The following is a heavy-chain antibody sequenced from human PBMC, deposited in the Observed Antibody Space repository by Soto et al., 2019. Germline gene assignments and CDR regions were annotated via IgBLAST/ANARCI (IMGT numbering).Heavy chain of an antibody. Sequence: PSETLSLTCTVSGGSVSSSYYYWSWIRQPPGKGLEWIGYIYYSGSTNYNPSLKSRVTISIDMSKNQFSLNLSSVTAADTAVYYCATGSRGWYVDFACWGQGTLVTVSS. CDR1: GGSVSSSYYY. CDR2: IYYSGST. J-gene: IGHJ4*02. D-gene: IGHD6-19*01. V-gene: IGHV4-61*01. CDR3: ATGSRGWYVDFAC.